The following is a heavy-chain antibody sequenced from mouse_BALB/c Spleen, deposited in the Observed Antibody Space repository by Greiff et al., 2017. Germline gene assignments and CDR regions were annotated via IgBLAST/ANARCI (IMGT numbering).Heavy chain of an antibody. D-gene: IGHD1-2*01. J-gene: IGHJ4*01. CDR2: INPYNGDT. Sequence: VQLKESGPELVKPGASVKISCKASGYSFTGYFMNWVMQSHGKSLEWIGRINPYNGDTFYNQKFKGKTTLTVDKSSNTAHMELRSLASEDSAVYYCARGLRLRDYAMVYWGPGTSVTVSS. V-gene: IGHV1-20*02. CDR3: ARGLRLRDYAMVY. CDR1: GYSFTGYF.